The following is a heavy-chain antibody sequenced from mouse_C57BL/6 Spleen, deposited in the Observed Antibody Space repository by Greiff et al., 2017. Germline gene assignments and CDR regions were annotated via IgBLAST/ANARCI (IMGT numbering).Heavy chain of an antibody. V-gene: IGHV5-17*01. CDR1: GFTFSDYG. J-gene: IGHJ1*03. CDR2: ISSGSSTI. CDR3: ARRGDWYFDV. Sequence: EVKLMESGGGLVKPGGSLKLSCAASGFTFSDYGMHWVRQAPEKGLEWVAYISSGSSTIYYADTVKGRFTISRDNAKNTLFLQMTSLRSEDKAMYYCARRGDWYFDVWGTGTTVTVSS.